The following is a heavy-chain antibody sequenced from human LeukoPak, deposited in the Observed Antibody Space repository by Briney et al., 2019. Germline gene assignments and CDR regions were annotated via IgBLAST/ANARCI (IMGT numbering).Heavy chain of an antibody. V-gene: IGHV3-73*01. CDR3: ARDNGDPGAYGMDV. J-gene: IGHJ6*02. Sequence: GGSLRLSCAASGFTFSIYAMHWDRQASGKGLEWVGRIRSKANNYATLCAASVKGRFTISRDDSKNTAYLQINSLKTEDTAVYYCARDNGDPGAYGMDVWGQGTTVTVSS. D-gene: IGHD4-17*01. CDR1: GFTFSIYA. CDR2: IRSKANNYAT.